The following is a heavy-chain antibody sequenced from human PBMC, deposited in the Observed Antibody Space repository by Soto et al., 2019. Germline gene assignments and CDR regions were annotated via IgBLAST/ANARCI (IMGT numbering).Heavy chain of an antibody. CDR1: GFTFSGYA. V-gene: IGHV3-23*01. CDR2: IDGSGSGR. Sequence: GGSLRLSCAASGFTFSGYALSWVRQAPGKGLEWLSTIDGSGSGRYYADAVKGRFTVSRDNSKNTLFLQVNSLRVEDTAVYYCAFTVTSFDYWGQGDLVTVSS. J-gene: IGHJ4*02. CDR3: AFTVTSFDY. D-gene: IGHD4-17*01.